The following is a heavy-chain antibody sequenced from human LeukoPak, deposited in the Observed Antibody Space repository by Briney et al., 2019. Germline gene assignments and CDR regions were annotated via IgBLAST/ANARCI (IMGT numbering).Heavy chain of an antibody. D-gene: IGHD3-3*01. V-gene: IGHV3-21*01. J-gene: IGHJ4*02. Sequence: GGPLRLSCAASGFTFSSYSMNWVRQAPGKGLEWVSSFSSSSSYIYYADSVKGRFTISRDNAKHTLYQQMNSLRAEDTAVYYCARDIGYYDFWSGPFDYWGQGTLVTVSS. CDR2: FSSSSSYI. CDR1: GFTFSSYS. CDR3: ARDIGYYDFWSGPFDY.